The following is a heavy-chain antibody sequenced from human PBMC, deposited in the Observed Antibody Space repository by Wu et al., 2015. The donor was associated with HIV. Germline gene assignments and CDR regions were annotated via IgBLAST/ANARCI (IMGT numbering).Heavy chain of an antibody. D-gene: IGHD6-6*01. J-gene: IGHJ5*02. CDR2: IIPIFGTP. CDR1: GGTFSSYG. CDR3: ARVGLRAARNNWFDP. V-gene: IGHV1-69*12. Sequence: QVQLVQSGAEVRKPGSSVKVSCKASGGTFSSYGINWVRQAPGQGLEWMGGIIPIFGTPNYAQKFQGRVTITADETTSTAYMELTSLRSDDTAIYYCARVGLRAARNNWFDPGAREPWSPSPQ.